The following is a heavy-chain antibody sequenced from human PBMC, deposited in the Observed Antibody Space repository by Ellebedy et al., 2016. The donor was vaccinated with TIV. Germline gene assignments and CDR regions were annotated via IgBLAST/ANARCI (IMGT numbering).Heavy chain of an antibody. CDR1: GYSFTTYW. Sequence: KVSCKGSGYSFTTYWIGWVRQMSGKGLEWMGIIYPGDSDTRYSPSFQGQVTISADKSISTAYLQWSSLKASDTAMYYCARDGYKIAAAGTRWFDPWGQGTLVSVSS. CDR3: ARDGYKIAAAGTRWFDP. CDR2: IYPGDSDT. V-gene: IGHV5-51*01. J-gene: IGHJ5*02. D-gene: IGHD6-13*01.